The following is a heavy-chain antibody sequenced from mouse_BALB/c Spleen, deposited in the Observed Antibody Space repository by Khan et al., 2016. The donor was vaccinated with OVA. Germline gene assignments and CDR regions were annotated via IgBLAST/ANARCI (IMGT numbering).Heavy chain of an antibody. CDR2: ISYSGGT. V-gene: IGHV3-2*02. J-gene: IGHJ4*01. Sequence: EVQLVESGPGLVKPSQSLSLTCTVTGYSITSDYAWNWIRQFPGNKLEWLGYISYSGGTSYNPSLKSRISITRDTSKNQFFLQLNSVTTEDTATYYCAKRYAMDYWGQGTSFTVSS. CDR1: GYSITSDYA. CDR3: AKRYAMDY.